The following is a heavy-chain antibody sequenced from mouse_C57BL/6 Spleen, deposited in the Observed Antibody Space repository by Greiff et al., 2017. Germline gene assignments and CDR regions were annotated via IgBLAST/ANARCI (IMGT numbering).Heavy chain of an antibody. V-gene: IGHV5-17*01. CDR1: GFTFSDYG. J-gene: IGHJ2*01. Sequence: DVKLVESGGGLVKPGGSLKLSCAASGFTFSDYGMHWVRQAPEKGLEWVAYISSGSSTLYYADTVKGRFTISRDNAKNTRFLQMTSLTSEDTAMYYCARWGRFDYWGQGTTLTVSS. CDR3: ARWGRFDY. CDR2: ISSGSSTL. D-gene: IGHD1-1*01.